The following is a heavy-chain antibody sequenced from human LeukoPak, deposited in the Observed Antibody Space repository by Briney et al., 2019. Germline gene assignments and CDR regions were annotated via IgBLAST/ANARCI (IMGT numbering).Heavy chain of an antibody. CDR2: IYASGTT. CDR3: ARINAGILTGYYYFDY. Sequence: SETLSLTCTVSGGSISSGCYGWGWLRQPAWKGLERIGGIYASGTTNYKRCLRGPSPISVDTSKNQFSLKLSSVTAADTAVYYCARINAGILTGYYYFDYWGQGTLVTVSS. D-gene: IGHD3-9*01. J-gene: IGHJ4*02. V-gene: IGHV4-61*02. CDR1: GGSISSGCYG.